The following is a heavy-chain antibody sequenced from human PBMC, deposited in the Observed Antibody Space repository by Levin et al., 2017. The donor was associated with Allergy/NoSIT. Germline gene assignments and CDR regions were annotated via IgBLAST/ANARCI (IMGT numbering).Heavy chain of an antibody. CDR1: GGSFSGYY. V-gene: IGHV4-34*01. J-gene: IGHJ3*02. Sequence: TSETLSLTCAVYGGSFSGYYWSWIRQPPGKGLEWIGEINHSGSTNYNPSLKSRVTISVDTSKNQFSLKLSSVTAADTAVYYCARGVLRYFDWLFPNDAFDIWGQGTMVTVSS. D-gene: IGHD3-9*01. CDR2: INHSGST. CDR3: ARGVLRYFDWLFPNDAFDI.